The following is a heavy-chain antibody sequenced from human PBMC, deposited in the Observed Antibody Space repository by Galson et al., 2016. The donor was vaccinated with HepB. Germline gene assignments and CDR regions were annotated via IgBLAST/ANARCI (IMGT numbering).Heavy chain of an antibody. J-gene: IGHJ1*01. CDR2: IYPAASDT. V-gene: IGHV5-51*03. CDR1: GYKFTNYW. Sequence: QSGAEVKKPGESLKISCKGSGYKFTNYWIAWVRQEPGKGLEWMGIIYPAASDTRYSPSFQGQVTISVDKSINTAYLQWDSLKASDTAVYYCATETPSTVGRNSSHFGYFQHWGQGTLVTVSS. CDR3: ATETPSTVGRNSSHFGYFQH. D-gene: IGHD1-26*01.